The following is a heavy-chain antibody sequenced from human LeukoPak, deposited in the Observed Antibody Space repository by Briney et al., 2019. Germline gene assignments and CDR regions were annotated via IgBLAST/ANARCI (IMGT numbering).Heavy chain of an antibody. CDR2: INHSGST. CDR3: ARGGGGSYYFDY. V-gene: IGHV4-34*01. D-gene: IGHD1-26*01. CDR1: GGSFSGYY. J-gene: IGHJ4*02. Sequence: SETLSLTCAVYGGSFSGYYWSWIRQPPGKGLEWIGEINHSGSTNYNPSLKSRVTISVDTSKNQFSLKLSSVPAADTAVYYCARGGGGSYYFDYWGQGTLVTVSS.